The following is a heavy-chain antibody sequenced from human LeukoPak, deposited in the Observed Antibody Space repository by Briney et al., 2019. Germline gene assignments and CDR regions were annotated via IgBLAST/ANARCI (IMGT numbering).Heavy chain of an antibody. CDR2: IYYSGST. D-gene: IGHD6-13*01. J-gene: IGHJ5*02. CDR3: ARVMTGYSSSWYTVPPNWFDP. CDR1: GGSISSYY. V-gene: IGHV4-59*01. Sequence: KPSETLSPTCTVSGGSISSYYWSWIRQPPGKGLEWIGYIYYSGSTNYNPSLKSRVTISVDTSENQFSLKLSSVTAADTAVYYCARVMTGYSSSWYTVPPNWFDPWGQGTLVTVSS.